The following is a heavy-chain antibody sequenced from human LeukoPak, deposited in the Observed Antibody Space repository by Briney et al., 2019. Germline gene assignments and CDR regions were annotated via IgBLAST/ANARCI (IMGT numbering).Heavy chain of an antibody. CDR3: ARDAQRGFDYSNSLEY. J-gene: IGHJ4*01. CDR1: GFTFSSYS. CDR2: ISSSSSYI. V-gene: IGHV3-21*01. D-gene: IGHD4-11*01. Sequence: SGGSLRLSCAASGFTFSSYSMNWVRQAPGKGLEWVSSISSSSSYIYYADSVKGRFTISRDNAKNSLYLQMNSLRAEDTAVYYCARDAQRGFDYSNSLEYWGHGTLVTVSS.